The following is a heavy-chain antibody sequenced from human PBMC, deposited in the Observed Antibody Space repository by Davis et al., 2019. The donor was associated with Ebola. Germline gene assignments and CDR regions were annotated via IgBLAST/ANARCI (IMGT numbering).Heavy chain of an antibody. CDR2: SSSSRTTA. CDR1: GFTFSSSS. J-gene: IGHJ1*01. Sequence: PGGSLRLSCAASGFTFSSSSMNWVRQAPGKGLEWVSHSSSSRTTAYYADSVKGRFTISRDNVKGSLYLQMNSLRDDDTAVYYCAREKFTIAASALQHWGQGTLVTVSS. CDR3: AREKFTIAASALQH. V-gene: IGHV3-48*02. D-gene: IGHD6-13*01.